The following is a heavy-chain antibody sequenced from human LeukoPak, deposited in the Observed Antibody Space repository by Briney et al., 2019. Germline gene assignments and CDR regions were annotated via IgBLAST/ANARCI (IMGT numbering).Heavy chain of an antibody. CDR2: IWYDGSNK. J-gene: IGHJ3*02. Sequence: GGSLRLSCAASGFTFSSYGMHWVRQAPGKGLEWVAVIWYDGSNKYYADSVKGRFTISRDNSKNTLYLQTNSLGAEDTAVYYCARDMGMIVVAPGGAFDIWGQGTMVTVSS. CDR1: GFTFSSYG. V-gene: IGHV3-33*01. CDR3: ARDMGMIVVAPGGAFDI. D-gene: IGHD3-22*01.